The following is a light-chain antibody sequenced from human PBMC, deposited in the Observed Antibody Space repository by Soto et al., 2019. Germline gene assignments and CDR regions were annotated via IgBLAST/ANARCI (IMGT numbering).Light chain of an antibody. CDR3: QVWDSSSDHVI. Sequence: SYELTQPPSVSVAPGQTARLTCGGANVGSKGVHWFQQRPGQAPVLVVYDDGGRPSGILERFSGSNSGNTATLTIISVEAGDEADYYCQVWDSSSDHVIFGGGPKVTVL. V-gene: IGLV3-21*02. CDR1: NVGSKG. J-gene: IGLJ2*01. CDR2: DDG.